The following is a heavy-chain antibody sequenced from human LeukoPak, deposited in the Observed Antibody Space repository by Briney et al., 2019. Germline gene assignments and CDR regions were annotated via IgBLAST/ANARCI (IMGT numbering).Heavy chain of an antibody. Sequence: ASVKVSCKASGYTFTGYYMHWVRQAPGQGLEWMGWINPNSGGTNYAQKFQGRVTMTRDTSISTAYMELSRLRSDDTAVYYCASTRNWNVLRGPFDYWGQGTLVTVSS. CDR3: ASTRNWNVLRGPFDY. D-gene: IGHD1-1*01. CDR1: GYTFTGYY. J-gene: IGHJ4*02. V-gene: IGHV1-2*02. CDR2: INPNSGGT.